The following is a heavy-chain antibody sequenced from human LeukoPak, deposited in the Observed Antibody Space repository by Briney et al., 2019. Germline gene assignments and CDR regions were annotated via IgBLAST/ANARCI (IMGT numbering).Heavy chain of an antibody. Sequence: ASVKVSFKASGYTFTNYGISWVRQAPGQGREWMGWISAYHGNTNYAQKLQGRVTMTTDTSMSTVYMELRSLRSDDTAVYYCARDTSPGYGDPPAWFDPWGQGTLVTVSS. CDR2: ISAYHGNT. CDR1: GYTFTNYG. J-gene: IGHJ5*02. CDR3: ARDTSPGYGDPPAWFDP. V-gene: IGHV1-18*01. D-gene: IGHD4-17*01.